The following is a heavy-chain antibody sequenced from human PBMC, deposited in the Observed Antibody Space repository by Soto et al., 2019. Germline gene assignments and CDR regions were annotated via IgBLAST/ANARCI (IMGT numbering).Heavy chain of an antibody. CDR1: GFTFSSYS. CDR2: ISSSSSTI. V-gene: IGHV3-48*01. D-gene: IGHD2-15*01. Sequence: EVQLVESGGGLVQPGGSLRLSCAASGFTFSSYSMNWVRQAPGKGLEWVSYISSSSSTIYYADSVKGRVTISRDNAKNGRSREMNGLRAEDTAVYYCARDLDIGVVVAATGFDYWGQGTLVTVSS. J-gene: IGHJ4*02. CDR3: ARDLDIGVVVAATGFDY.